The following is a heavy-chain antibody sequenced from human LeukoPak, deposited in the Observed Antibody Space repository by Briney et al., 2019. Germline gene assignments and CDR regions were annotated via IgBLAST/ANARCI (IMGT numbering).Heavy chain of an antibody. V-gene: IGHV3-23*01. J-gene: IGHJ4*02. CDR2: ISGGAGSA. D-gene: IGHD3-10*01. CDR3: AKDGGYGSGSYYPDY. Sequence: GGSLRLSCAASGFTFSSYAMNWVRQAPGKGLEWASSISGGAGSASYADSVKGRFTMSRDNSKNTLYLQMNSLRAEDTAVYYCAKDGGYGSGSYYPDYWGQGTQVTVSS. CDR1: GFTFSSYA.